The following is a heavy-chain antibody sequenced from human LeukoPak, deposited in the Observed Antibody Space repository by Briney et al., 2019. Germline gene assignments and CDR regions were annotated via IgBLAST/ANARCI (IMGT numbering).Heavy chain of an antibody. CDR1: GGSISSYY. D-gene: IGHD6-13*01. J-gene: IGHJ1*01. CDR3: ARGHVGSSSWYDSAEYFQH. Sequence: SETLSLTCTVSGGSISSYYWSWIRQPPGKGREWVGYIYYSGSTNYNTSLKSRVTISVDTSKNQLSLKLSSVSAADTAVYYCARGHVGSSSWYDSAEYFQHWGQGTLVTVSS. V-gene: IGHV4-59*01. CDR2: IYYSGST.